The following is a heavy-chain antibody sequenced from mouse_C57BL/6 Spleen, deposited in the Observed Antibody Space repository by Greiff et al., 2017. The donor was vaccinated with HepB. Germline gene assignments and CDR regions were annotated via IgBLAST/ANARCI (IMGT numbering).Heavy chain of an antibody. J-gene: IGHJ1*03. CDR1: GFTFSDYY. CDR2: INYDGSST. Sequence: EVQRVESEGGLVQPGSSMKLSCTASGFTFSDYYMAWVRQVPEKGLEWVANINYDGSSTYYLDSLKSRFIISRDNAKNILYLQMSSLKSEDTATYYGARESGYYYGSSGWYFDVWGTGTTVTVSS. V-gene: IGHV5-16*01. D-gene: IGHD1-1*01. CDR3: ARESGYYYGSSGWYFDV.